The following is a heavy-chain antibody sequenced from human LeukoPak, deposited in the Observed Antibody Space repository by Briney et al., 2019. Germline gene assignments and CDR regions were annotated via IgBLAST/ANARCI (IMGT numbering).Heavy chain of an antibody. J-gene: IGHJ4*02. D-gene: IGHD4-23*01. Sequence: GGSLRLSCAASGFTFSSYAMRWVRQAPGKGLEWVSAISGSGGSTYYADSVKGRFTISRDNSKNTLYLQMNSLRAEDTAVYYCAKTTVVPPDGNFDYWGQGTLVTVSS. CDR1: GFTFSSYA. CDR3: AKTTVVPPDGNFDY. CDR2: ISGSGGST. V-gene: IGHV3-23*01.